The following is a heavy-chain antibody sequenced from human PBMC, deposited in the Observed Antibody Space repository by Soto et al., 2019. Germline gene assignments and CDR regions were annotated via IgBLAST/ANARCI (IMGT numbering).Heavy chain of an antibody. CDR1: GGSISSYY. D-gene: IGHD3-10*02. V-gene: IGHV4-59*08. Sequence: QVQLQESAPGLVKPSETLSLTCTVSGGSISSYYWSWIRQPPGKGLEWIGYINYSGSTNYNPSLKRRVTISADTSKNQFSLRLSSVTAAETAVYYCARLSAGGIVRGVTRPQAAFDIWGQGTMVTVSS. CDR3: ARLSAGGIVRGVTRPQAAFDI. CDR2: INYSGST. J-gene: IGHJ3*02.